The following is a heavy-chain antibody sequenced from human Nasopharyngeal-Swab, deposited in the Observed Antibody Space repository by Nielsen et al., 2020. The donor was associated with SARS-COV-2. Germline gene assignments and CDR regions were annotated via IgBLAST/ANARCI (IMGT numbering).Heavy chain of an antibody. CDR3: ARVNVFYYYYGMDV. Sequence: WVRQARGQGLEWMGWINTNTGNTTYAQGFTGGFVPSLDTSVSTAYLQISSLKAEGTAVYYCARVNVFYYYYGMDVWGQGTTVTVSS. D-gene: IGHD2-8*01. CDR2: INTNTGNT. V-gene: IGHV7-4-1*02. J-gene: IGHJ6*02.